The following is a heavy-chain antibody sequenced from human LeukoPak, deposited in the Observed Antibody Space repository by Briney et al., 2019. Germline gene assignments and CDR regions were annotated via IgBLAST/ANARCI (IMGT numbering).Heavy chain of an antibody. Sequence: SETLPLTCAVYGGSFSGYYWIWIRQPPGKGLEWIGEINHSGSTNYNPSLKSRVTISVDTSKNQFSLKLSSVTAADTAVYYCARGRAGRRIFDYWGQGTLVTVSS. J-gene: IGHJ4*02. CDR2: INHSGST. V-gene: IGHV4-34*01. D-gene: IGHD3-3*02. CDR3: ARGRAGRRIFDY. CDR1: GGSFSGYY.